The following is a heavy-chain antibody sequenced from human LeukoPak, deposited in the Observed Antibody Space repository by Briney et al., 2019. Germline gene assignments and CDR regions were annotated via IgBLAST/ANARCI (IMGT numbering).Heavy chain of an antibody. CDR2: IYPGDSDT. CDR1: GYSFTSYW. D-gene: IGHD6-19*01. Sequence: GASLQISCKGSGYSFTSYWIGWVRQLPGKGLEWMGIIYPGDSDTRYSPSFQGQVTISADKSISTAYLQWSSLKASDTAMYYCASSPAVAGDVGAFDIWGQGTMVTVSS. CDR3: ASSPAVAGDVGAFDI. V-gene: IGHV5-51*01. J-gene: IGHJ3*02.